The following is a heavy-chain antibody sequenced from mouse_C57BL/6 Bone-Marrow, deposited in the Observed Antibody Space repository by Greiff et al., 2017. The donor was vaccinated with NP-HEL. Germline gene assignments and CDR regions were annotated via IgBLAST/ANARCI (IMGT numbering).Heavy chain of an antibody. J-gene: IGHJ2*01. V-gene: IGHV1-18*01. CDR2: INPNNGGT. Sequence: EVQLVESGPELVKPGASVKIPCKASGYTFTDYNMDWVKQSHGKSLEWIGDINPNNGGTIYNQKFKGKATLTVDKSSSTAYMELRSLTSEDTAVYYCARAYGSSPHFDYWGQGTTLTVSS. D-gene: IGHD1-1*01. CDR1: GYTFTDYN. CDR3: ARAYGSSPHFDY.